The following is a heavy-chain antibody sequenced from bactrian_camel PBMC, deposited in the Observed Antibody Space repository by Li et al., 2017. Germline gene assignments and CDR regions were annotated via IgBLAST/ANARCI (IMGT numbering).Heavy chain of an antibody. CDR2: ITSGTGSST. CDR3: AADQAGWARRPFAY. Sequence: VQLVESGGGLVQPGGSLRLSCAASGFAFGTSDMSWVRQAPGKGLEWVSAITSGTGSSTYFADSVKGRFTISRDNAKNTLYLQMGSLKTGDSAVYYCAADQAGWARRPFAYWGLGTQVTVS. CDR1: GFAFGTSD. D-gene: IGHD5*01. V-gene: IGHV3S40*01. J-gene: IGHJ6*01.